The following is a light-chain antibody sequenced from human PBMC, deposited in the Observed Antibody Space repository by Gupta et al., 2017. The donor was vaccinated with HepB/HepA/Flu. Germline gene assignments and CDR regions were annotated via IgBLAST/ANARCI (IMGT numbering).Light chain of an antibody. Sequence: DVVLTQSPLPLLVTLGQPASISCRSSQSFVYSDGNTYLTWFQQRPGQSPRRLIHKVSDRDSGVPDRFSGSGSGTDFTLKISRVEAEDVAIYYCMQGTHWPLTFGGGTKVEI. CDR2: KVS. CDR1: QSFVYSDGNTY. V-gene: IGKV2-30*01. CDR3: MQGTHWPLT. J-gene: IGKJ4*01.